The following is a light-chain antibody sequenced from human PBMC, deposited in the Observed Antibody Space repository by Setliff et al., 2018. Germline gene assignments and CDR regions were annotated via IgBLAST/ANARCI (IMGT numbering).Light chain of an antibody. CDR2: DVT. CDR3: SSYADSNIFL. CDR1: SNDVWGHNY. V-gene: IGLV2-8*01. Sequence: QSVLTQPPSASGSPGQSVTISCTGTSNDVWGHNYVSWYQQHPGKAPQLIIYDVTKRPSGVPDRFSGSMSGNTASLTVSGLQAEDEADYYCSSYADSNIFLFGTGTKGTVL. J-gene: IGLJ1*01.